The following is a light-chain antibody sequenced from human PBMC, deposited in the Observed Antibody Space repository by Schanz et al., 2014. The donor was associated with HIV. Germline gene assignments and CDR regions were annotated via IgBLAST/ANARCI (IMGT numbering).Light chain of an antibody. V-gene: IGLV1-51*01. CDR2: ANY. CDR1: AFNVGHNF. Sequence: QSVLTQPPSVSAAPGQRVTIPCSGGAFNVGHNFVFWYQQFPGTAPKLLIFANYQRPSGIPDRFSGSKSGTSATLGITGLQTGDEADYYCGTWDDSLSAWVFGGGTKLTVL. CDR3: GTWDDSLSAWV. J-gene: IGLJ3*02.